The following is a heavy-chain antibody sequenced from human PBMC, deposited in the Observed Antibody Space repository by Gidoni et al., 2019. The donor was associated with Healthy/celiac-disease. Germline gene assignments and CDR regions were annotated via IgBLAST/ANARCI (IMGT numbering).Heavy chain of an antibody. CDR1: GSTFRSYA. V-gene: IGHV3-23*04. Sequence: EVQLVESGGGLVQPGGPLRLSCAASGSTFRSYAMSWVRQAPGKGLEWVSAISGSGGSTYYADSVKGRFTISRDNSKNTLYLQMNSLRAEDTAVYYCAKGVVGYCSGGSCYSGYWGQGTLVTVSS. D-gene: IGHD2-15*01. J-gene: IGHJ4*02. CDR3: AKGVVGYCSGGSCYSGY. CDR2: ISGSGGST.